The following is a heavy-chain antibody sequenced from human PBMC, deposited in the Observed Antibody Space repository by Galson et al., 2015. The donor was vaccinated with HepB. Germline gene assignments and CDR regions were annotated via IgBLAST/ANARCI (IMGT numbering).Heavy chain of an antibody. Sequence: SVKVSCKASGYTFTSYYMHWVRQAPGQGLEWMGIINPSGGSTSYAQKFQGRVTMTRDTSTSTVYMELSSLRSEDTAVYYCARDGGGLQGTIYFDYWGQGTLVTVSS. V-gene: IGHV1-46*01. CDR2: INPSGGST. D-gene: IGHD1-7*01. J-gene: IGHJ4*02. CDR3: ARDGGGLQGTIYFDY. CDR1: GYTFTSYY.